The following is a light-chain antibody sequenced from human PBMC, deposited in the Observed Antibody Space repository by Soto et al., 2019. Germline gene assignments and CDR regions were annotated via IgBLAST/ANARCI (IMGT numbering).Light chain of an antibody. CDR1: QSISDY. CDR3: QQSDSTLP. Sequence: IHLTQAPSSLFRSLPDRVTITFRASQSISDYLNWYQHKPGKAPKLLISAASSLQSAVPSRFSGSGSGTDFTLTISSLQPEDFATYYCQQSDSTLPLGPGTKVEIK. V-gene: IGKV1-39*01. CDR2: AAS. J-gene: IGKJ3*01.